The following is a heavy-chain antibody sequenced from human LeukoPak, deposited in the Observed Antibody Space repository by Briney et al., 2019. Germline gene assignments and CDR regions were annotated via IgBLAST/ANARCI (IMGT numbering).Heavy chain of an antibody. CDR2: ISYDGSDT. V-gene: IGHV3-30-3*01. Sequence: GSLRLSCPASGFTFSSYAMHWVRQAPGKGLEWVAIISYDGSDTYYTDSVKGRFTISRDNSKNTLYLQMNSLRAEDTAVYYCASARVVEVLATPTALDYWGQGTLVTVSP. D-gene: IGHD2-2*01. CDR3: ASARVVEVLATPTALDY. J-gene: IGHJ4*02. CDR1: GFTFSSYA.